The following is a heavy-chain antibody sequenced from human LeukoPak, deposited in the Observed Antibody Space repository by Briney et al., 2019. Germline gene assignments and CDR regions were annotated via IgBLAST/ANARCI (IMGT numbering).Heavy chain of an antibody. Sequence: KPSETLSLTCTVSGGSIRSSSYYWGWIRQPPGKGLEWIGSIYYSGSTYYNPSLKSRVTISVDTSKNQFSLKLSSVTAADTAVYYCARHITILGVVILNYYMDVWGKGTTVTVPS. V-gene: IGHV4-39*01. D-gene: IGHD3-3*01. CDR3: ARHITILGVVILNYYMDV. CDR2: IYYSGST. CDR1: GGSIRSSSYY. J-gene: IGHJ6*03.